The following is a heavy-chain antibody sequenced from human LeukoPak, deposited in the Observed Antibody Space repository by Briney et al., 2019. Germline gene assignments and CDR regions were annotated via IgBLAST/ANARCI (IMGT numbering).Heavy chain of an antibody. J-gene: IGHJ5*02. CDR2: INPNSGGT. V-gene: IGHV1-2*02. CDR1: GYTLTDYY. CDR3: ARSGVVVAATVNGDWFDP. Sequence: ASVKVSCKASGYTLTDYYVHWVRQAPGQGPEWMGWINPNSGGTNYAQKFQGRVTMTRDTSVSTAYMELSRLTSDDTAVYYCARSGVVVAATVNGDWFDPWGQGTLVTVSS. D-gene: IGHD2-15*01.